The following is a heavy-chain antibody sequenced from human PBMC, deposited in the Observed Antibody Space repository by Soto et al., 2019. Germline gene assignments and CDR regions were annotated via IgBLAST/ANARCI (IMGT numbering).Heavy chain of an antibody. V-gene: IGHV3-15*01. D-gene: IGHD3-22*01. CDR3: TTSDTYYYDRSGYYYDY. J-gene: IGHJ4*02. Sequence: GGSLRLAXAASGFTFSNAWMSWVRQAPGKGLEWVGRIKSKTDGGTTDYAAPVKGRFTITRDDAKNTLYLQMNSLKTEDTAVYYCTTSDTYYYDRSGYYYDYWGQGTLVTVSS. CDR1: GFTFSNAW. CDR2: IKSKTDGGTT.